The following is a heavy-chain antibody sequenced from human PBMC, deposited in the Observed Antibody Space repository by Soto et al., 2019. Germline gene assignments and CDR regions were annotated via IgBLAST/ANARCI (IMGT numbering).Heavy chain of an antibody. Sequence: PEGSLRLSCAASGFSFRDYYMSWIRQAPVKGREWISYISGSGNTIYYADSVKGRFIISRDNAKNSLFLQMNSLRPDDTAVYHCARDRLPMVVVVMGWFDPWGQGTLVTV. CDR3: ARDRLPMVVVVMGWFDP. CDR2: ISGSGNTI. D-gene: IGHD3-22*01. CDR1: GFSFRDYY. J-gene: IGHJ5*02. V-gene: IGHV3-11*01.